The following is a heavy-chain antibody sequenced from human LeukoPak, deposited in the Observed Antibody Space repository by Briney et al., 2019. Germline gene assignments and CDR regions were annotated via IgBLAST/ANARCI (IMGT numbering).Heavy chain of an antibody. CDR3: VRGVRGYSYGWSFDY. J-gene: IGHJ4*02. CDR2: INPSGGST. CDR1: GYTFTSYY. V-gene: IGHV1-46*01. Sequence: ASVKVSCKASGYTFTSYYMHWVRQAPGQGLEWMGIINPSGGSTSYAQKFQGRVTMTRDTSTSTVYMELSSLRSEDTAVYYCVRGVRGYSYGWSFDYWGQGTLVTVSS. D-gene: IGHD5-18*01.